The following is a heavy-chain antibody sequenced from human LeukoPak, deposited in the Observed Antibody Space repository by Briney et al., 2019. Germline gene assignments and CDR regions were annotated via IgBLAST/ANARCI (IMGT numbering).Heavy chain of an antibody. CDR2: IYYSGST. CDR1: GGSISSSSYY. Sequence: SETLSLTCTVSGGSISSSSYYWGWIRQPPGKGLEWIGSIYYSGSTYYNPSLKSRVTISVDTSKNQFSLKLSSVTAADTAVYYCARDQSHYYGMDVWGQGTTVTVSS. V-gene: IGHV4-39*02. J-gene: IGHJ6*02. CDR3: ARDQSHYYGMDV.